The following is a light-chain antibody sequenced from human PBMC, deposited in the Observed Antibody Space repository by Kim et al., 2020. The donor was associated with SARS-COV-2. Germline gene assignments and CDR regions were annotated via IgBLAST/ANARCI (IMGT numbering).Light chain of an antibody. CDR2: GKN. J-gene: IGLJ1*01. CDR3: NSRASRGNRYV. CDR1: SLRRYY. Sequence: SSELTQDPAVSVALGQTVRITCQGDSLRRYYASWYQQKPGQAPVFVIYGKNNRPSGIPDRFSGSSSGNTASLTITGAQAEDEADYYCNSRASRGNRYVFG. V-gene: IGLV3-19*01.